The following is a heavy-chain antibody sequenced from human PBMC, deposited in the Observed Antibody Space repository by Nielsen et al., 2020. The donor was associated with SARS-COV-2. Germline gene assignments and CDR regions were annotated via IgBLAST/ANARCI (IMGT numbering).Heavy chain of an antibody. CDR3: ARASSGSYLYYFDY. J-gene: IGHJ4*02. CDR1: GFTFSSYG. Sequence: GESLKISCAASGFTFSSYGMHWVRQAPGKGLEWVANIKQDGSEKYYVDSVKGRFTISRDNSENTLYLQMNSLRAEDTALYYCARASSGSYLYYFDYWGQGTLVTVSS. V-gene: IGHV3-7*03. CDR2: IKQDGSEK. D-gene: IGHD1-26*01.